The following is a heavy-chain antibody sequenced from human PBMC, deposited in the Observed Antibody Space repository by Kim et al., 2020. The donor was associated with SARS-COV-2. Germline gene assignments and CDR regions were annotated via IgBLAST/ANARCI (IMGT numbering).Heavy chain of an antibody. Sequence: VKGRCTISKDNSKNTLYLKMNSLGAEDTAVYYCARGGGSSSWQGYNWFDPWGQGTLVTVSS. CDR3: ARGGGSSSWQGYNWFDP. V-gene: IGHV3-66*01. J-gene: IGHJ5*02. D-gene: IGHD6-13*01.